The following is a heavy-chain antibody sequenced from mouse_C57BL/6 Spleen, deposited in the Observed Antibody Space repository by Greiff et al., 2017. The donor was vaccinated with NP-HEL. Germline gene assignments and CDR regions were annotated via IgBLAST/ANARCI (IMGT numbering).Heavy chain of an antibody. J-gene: IGHJ1*03. CDR3: ARGATVVATYWYFDV. CDR1: GYSFTGYY. Sequence: EVQLVESGPELVKPGASVKISCKASGYSFTGYYMHWVKQSHGNILDWIGYIYPYNGVSSYNQKFKGKATLTVDKSSSTAYMELRSLTSEDSAVYYCARGATVVATYWYFDVWGTGTTVTVSS. D-gene: IGHD1-1*01. V-gene: IGHV1-31*01. CDR2: IYPYNGVS.